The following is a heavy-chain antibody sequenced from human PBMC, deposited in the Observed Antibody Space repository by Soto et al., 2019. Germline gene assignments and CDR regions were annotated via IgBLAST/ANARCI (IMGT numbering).Heavy chain of an antibody. V-gene: IGHV1-69*01. CDR1: GGSFMSQA. J-gene: IGHJ6*02. CDR3: ASGSYDSYAVFFGMDV. Sequence: QVQLVQSGAEVKKPGSSVKVSCKASGGSFMSQAISWVRQAPGQGPEWMGGIIPFSGTVTYTQRFQGRLTLTVGEPTKTAYMELSSLRSEDTDVYYCASGSYDSYAVFFGMDVWGQGTTVTVS. CDR2: IIPFSGTV. D-gene: IGHD3-10*01.